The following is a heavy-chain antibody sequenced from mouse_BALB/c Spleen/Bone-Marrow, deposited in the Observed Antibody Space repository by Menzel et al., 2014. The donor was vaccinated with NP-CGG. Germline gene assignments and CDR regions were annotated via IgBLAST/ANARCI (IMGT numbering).Heavy chain of an antibody. CDR1: GFNVXDTY. Sequence: EVMLVESGAELVKPGASVKLSCTASGFNVXDTYIHWVKQRPEQGLEWIGRIDPANGNTKYDPKFQGKATITADTSSNTAYLQLSSLTSEDTAVYYCASYVYGYYFDYWGQGTTLTVSS. D-gene: IGHD2-2*01. CDR3: ASYVYGYYFDY. CDR2: IDPANGNT. J-gene: IGHJ2*01. V-gene: IGHV14-3*02.